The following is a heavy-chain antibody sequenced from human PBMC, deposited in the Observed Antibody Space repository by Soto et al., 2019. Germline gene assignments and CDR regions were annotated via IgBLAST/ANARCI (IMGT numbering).Heavy chain of an antibody. CDR3: ARGGTYKWELLFDY. Sequence: PSETLSLTCTVSGGSISSYYWSWIRQPPGKGLEWIGYIYYSGSTNYNPSLKSRVTISVDTSKNQFSLKLSSVTAADTAVYYCARGGTYKWELLFDYWGQGTLVTVSS. J-gene: IGHJ4*02. V-gene: IGHV4-59*01. D-gene: IGHD1-26*01. CDR1: GGSISSYY. CDR2: IYYSGST.